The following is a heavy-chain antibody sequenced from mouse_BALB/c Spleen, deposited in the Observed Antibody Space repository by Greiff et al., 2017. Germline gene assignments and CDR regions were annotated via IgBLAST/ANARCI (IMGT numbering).Heavy chain of an antibody. D-gene: IGHD1-1*01. J-gene: IGHJ2*01. CDR2: INPGSGGT. Sequence: QVQLQQSGAELVRPGTSVKVSCKASGYAFTNYLIEWVKQRPGQGLEWIGVINPGSGGTNYNEKFKGKATLTADKSSSTAYMQLSSLTSDDSAVYFCARYDYYGSSYWGQGTTRTVSS. V-gene: IGHV1-54*01. CDR3: ARYDYYGSSY. CDR1: GYAFTNYL.